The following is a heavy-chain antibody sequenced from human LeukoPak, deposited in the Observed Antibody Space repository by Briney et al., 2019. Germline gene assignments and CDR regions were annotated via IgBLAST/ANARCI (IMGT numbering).Heavy chain of an antibody. J-gene: IGHJ4*02. CDR2: IRYDGSNK. CDR3: SSGYYDSSGYSD. Sequence: GGSLRLSCAASGLTFSSYGMHWVRQAPGKGLEWVAFIRYDGSNKYYADSVKGRFTISRDNSKNTLYLQMNSLRAEDTAVYYCSSGYYDSSGYSDWGQGTLVTVSS. CDR1: GLTFSSYG. V-gene: IGHV3-30*02. D-gene: IGHD3-22*01.